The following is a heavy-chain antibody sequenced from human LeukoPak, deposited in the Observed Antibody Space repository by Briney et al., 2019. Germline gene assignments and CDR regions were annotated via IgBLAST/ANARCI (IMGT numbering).Heavy chain of an antibody. CDR2: IYYSGST. J-gene: IGHJ3*02. V-gene: IGHV4-59*01. D-gene: IGHD6-19*01. Sequence: PSETLSLTCTVSGGSISSYYWSWIRQPPGKGLEWFGYIYYSGSTNYNPSLKSRVTISVDTSKNQFSLKLSSVTAADTAVYYCAREADSSGWYGDAFDIWGQGTMVTVSS. CDR3: AREADSSGWYGDAFDI. CDR1: GGSISSYY.